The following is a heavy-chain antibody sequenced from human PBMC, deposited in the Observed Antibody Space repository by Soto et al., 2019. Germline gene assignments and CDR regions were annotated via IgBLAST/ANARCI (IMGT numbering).Heavy chain of an antibody. CDR3: AHAYDGRSLY. D-gene: IGHD3-22*01. V-gene: IGHV2-5*02. J-gene: IGHJ4*02. CDR1: GFSLTTDRVG. CDR2: IYWDDTK. Sequence: QITLKESGPTLVKPTQTLTLTCTFSGFSLTTDRVGVGWIRQPPGEALEWLAVIYWDDTKTYRPSLESRLTIPKDTSKTPVALTMTNMDSVDTATYYCAHAYDGRSLYWGQGTLVTVSS.